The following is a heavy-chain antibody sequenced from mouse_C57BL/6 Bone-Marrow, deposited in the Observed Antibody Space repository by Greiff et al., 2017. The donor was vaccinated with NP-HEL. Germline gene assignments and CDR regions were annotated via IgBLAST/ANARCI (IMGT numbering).Heavy chain of an antibody. CDR2: ISNGGGST. D-gene: IGHD2-1*01. CDR3: ARHEDGNYFYAMDY. J-gene: IGHJ4*01. V-gene: IGHV5-12*01. CDR1: GFTFSDYY. Sequence: EVQRVESGGGLVQPGGSLKLSCAASGFTFSDYYMYWVRQTPEKRLEWVAYISNGGGSTYYPDTVKGRFTISRDNAKNTLYLQMSRLKSEDTAMYYCARHEDGNYFYAMDYWGQGTSVTVSS.